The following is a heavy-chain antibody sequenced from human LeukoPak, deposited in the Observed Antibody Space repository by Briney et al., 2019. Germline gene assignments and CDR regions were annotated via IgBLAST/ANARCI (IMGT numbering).Heavy chain of an antibody. V-gene: IGHV4-39*07. CDR2: IYYSGST. J-gene: IGHJ5*02. D-gene: IGHD2-15*01. CDR1: GGSISSSSYY. CDR3: ARVVVPGWFDP. Sequence: PSETLSLTCTVSGGSISSSSYYWGWIRQPPGKGLEWIGSIYYSGSTYYNPSLKSRVTISVDTSNNQFSLKLSSVTAADTAVYYCARVVVPGWFDPWGQGTLVTVSS.